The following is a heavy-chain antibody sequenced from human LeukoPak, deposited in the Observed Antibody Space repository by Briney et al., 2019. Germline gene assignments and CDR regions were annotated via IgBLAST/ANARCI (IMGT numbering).Heavy chain of an antibody. CDR1: GFTFSSYA. CDR2: ISGNT. D-gene: IGHD6-13*01. Sequence: GGSLRLSCAASGFTFSSYAMSWVRQAPGKGLKWVSSISGNTYYADSVKGRFTISRDNSKNTLYLQMNSLRAEDTAVYYCAKDALYSSGWYYFDYWGQGTLVTVSS. V-gene: IGHV3-23*01. J-gene: IGHJ4*02. CDR3: AKDALYSSGWYYFDY.